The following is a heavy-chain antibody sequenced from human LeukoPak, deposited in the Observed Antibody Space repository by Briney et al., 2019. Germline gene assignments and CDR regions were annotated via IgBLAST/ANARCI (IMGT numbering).Heavy chain of an antibody. CDR2: IIPIFGTA. Sequence: GASVKVSCKASGGTFSSYAISWVRQAPGQGLEWMGGIIPIFGTANYAQKFQGRVTITADESTSTAYMELSSLRSEDTAVYYCARSRDIVVVPAAIIANYYYYYMDVWGKGTTVTVSS. J-gene: IGHJ6*03. D-gene: IGHD2-2*01. V-gene: IGHV1-69*13. CDR1: GGTFSSYA. CDR3: ARSRDIVVVPAAIIANYYYYYMDV.